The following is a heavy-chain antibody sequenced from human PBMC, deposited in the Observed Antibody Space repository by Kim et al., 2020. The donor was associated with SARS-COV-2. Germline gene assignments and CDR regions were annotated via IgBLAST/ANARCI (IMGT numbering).Heavy chain of an antibody. D-gene: IGHD3-10*01. CDR3: AREIPRFGEVPI. V-gene: IGHV4-31*02. Sequence: YYNPSLKSRVTISVDTSKNQFSLKLSSVTAADTAVYYCAREIPRFGEVPIWGQGTLVTVSS. J-gene: IGHJ4*02.